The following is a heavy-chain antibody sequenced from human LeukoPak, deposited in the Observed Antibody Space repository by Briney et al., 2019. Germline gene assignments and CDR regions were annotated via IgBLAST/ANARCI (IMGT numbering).Heavy chain of an antibody. CDR1: GGTFSSYA. J-gene: IGHJ6*03. CDR2: IIPIFGTA. V-gene: IGHV1-69*13. CDR3: ARGVWGGLSYYYYYMDV. D-gene: IGHD3-16*01. Sequence: ASVKVSCKASGGTFSSYAISWVRQAPGQGLEWMGGIIPIFGTANYAQKFQGRVTITADESTSTAYMELSSLRSEDTAVYYCARGVWGGLSYYYYYMDVWGKGTTVTISS.